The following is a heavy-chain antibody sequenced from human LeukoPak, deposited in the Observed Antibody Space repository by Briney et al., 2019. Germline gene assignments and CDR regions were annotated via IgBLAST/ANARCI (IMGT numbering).Heavy chain of an antibody. D-gene: IGHD2-2*01. CDR3: ARLLPVYCSSTSCHGPYDY. V-gene: IGHV5-51*01. CDR1: GSIFTSYW. Sequence: GASLQISCQGSGSIFTSYWIGWVRQLPGKGLEWMGIIYPGDSDTRYSPSFQGQVTISADKSISTAYLQWSSLKASDTAMYYCARLLPVYCSSTSCHGPYDYWGQGTLVTVSP. CDR2: IYPGDSDT. J-gene: IGHJ4*02.